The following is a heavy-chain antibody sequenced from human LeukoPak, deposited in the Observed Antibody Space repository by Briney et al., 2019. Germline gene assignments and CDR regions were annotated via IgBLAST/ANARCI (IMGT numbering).Heavy chain of an antibody. V-gene: IGHV3-23*01. J-gene: IGHJ4*02. D-gene: IGHD6-13*01. CDR2: IGGSGDST. CDR3: AKDLGQQLVYDY. Sequence: GGSLRLSCAASGFTFSSYAMSWVRQAPGKGLEWVSAIGGSGDSTYYADSVKGRFTISRDNSKNTLCLQMNSLRAEDTAVYYCAKDLGQQLVYDYWGQGTLVTVSS. CDR1: GFTFSSYA.